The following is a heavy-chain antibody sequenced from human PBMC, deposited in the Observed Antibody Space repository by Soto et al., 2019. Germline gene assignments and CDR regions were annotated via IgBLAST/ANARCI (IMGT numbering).Heavy chain of an antibody. CDR1: GYTFTAYY. CDR3: ARNMDYYYGPGSGNGHGF. CDR2: INPKFGDT. V-gene: IGHV1-2*02. Sequence: QVQLVQSGAEVKEPGDSVRVSCEASGYTFTAYYIHWVWQAPGQGLEWMGWINPKFGDTTYAQDFQGRVSMTRDMSMSTVYMDLSRLTSDDTAIYYCARNMDYYYGPGSGNGHGFWGQGTTVTVFS. J-gene: IGHJ6*02. D-gene: IGHD3-10*01.